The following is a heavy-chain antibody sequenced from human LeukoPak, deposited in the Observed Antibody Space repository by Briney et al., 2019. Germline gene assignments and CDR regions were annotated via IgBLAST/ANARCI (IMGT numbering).Heavy chain of an antibody. J-gene: IGHJ4*02. Sequence: GGSLRLSCVASGFTFSNHAMSWVRQAPGKGLVWVSRIDIDGTGTSYADSVKGRFTISRDNAKNTVSLQMNSLKAEDTAVYYCGTVFDHWGPGILVTVSS. CDR1: GFTFSNHA. V-gene: IGHV3-74*01. CDR2: IDIDGTGT. CDR3: GTVFDH.